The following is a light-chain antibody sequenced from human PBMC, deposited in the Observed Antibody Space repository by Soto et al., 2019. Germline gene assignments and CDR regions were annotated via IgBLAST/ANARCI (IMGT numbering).Light chain of an antibody. V-gene: IGLV2-8*01. J-gene: IGLJ3*02. CDR1: SSDIGGYNY. Sequence: QSALTQPPSASGSPGQSVTISCTGTSSDIGGYNYVSWYQQHPGKAPKLIIYEVSKRPSGVPDRFSGSKSGNTASLTVSGLQAEDEADYYRTSYGGSNNLVFAGGTKLTVL. CDR3: TSYGGSNNLV. CDR2: EVS.